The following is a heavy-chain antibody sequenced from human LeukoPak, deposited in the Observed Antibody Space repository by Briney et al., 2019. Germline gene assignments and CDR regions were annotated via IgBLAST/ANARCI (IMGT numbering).Heavy chain of an antibody. Sequence: GGSLRLYCAASGFTFSSYSMNWVRQAPGKGLEWVSSISSSSSYIYYADSVQGRFTISRDNAKNSLYLQMNSLRAEDTALYYCARGASRADYWGQGTLVTVSS. CDR3: ARGASRADY. V-gene: IGHV3-21*01. J-gene: IGHJ4*02. CDR2: ISSSSSYI. CDR1: GFTFSSYS.